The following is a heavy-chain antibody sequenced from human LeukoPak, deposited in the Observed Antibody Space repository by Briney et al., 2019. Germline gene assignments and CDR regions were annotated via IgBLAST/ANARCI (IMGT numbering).Heavy chain of an antibody. D-gene: IGHD3-10*01. CDR3: ARGRLRITMVRGVRVVYFDY. V-gene: IGHV1-8*01. CDR1: GYTFTSYD. CDR2: MNPNSGNT. Sequence: GASVKVSCKASGYTFTSYDINWVRQATGQGLEWMGWMNPNSGNTGYAQKFQGRVTMTRNTSISTAYMELSSLRSEDTAVYYCARGRLRITMVRGVRVVYFDYWGQGTLVTVSS. J-gene: IGHJ4*02.